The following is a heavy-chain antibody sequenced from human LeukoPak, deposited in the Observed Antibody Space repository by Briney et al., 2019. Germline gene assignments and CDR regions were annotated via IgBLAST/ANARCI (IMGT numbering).Heavy chain of an antibody. CDR2: IYYSGST. CDR3: ASVIVVADNYFDY. J-gene: IGHJ4*02. Sequence: SETLSLTCTVSGGSISSYYWSWIRQPPGKGLEWIGYIYYSGSTNYNPSLKSRVTISVDTSKNQFSLKLSSVTAADTAVYYCASVIVVADNYFDYWGQGTLVTVSS. V-gene: IGHV4-59*12. CDR1: GGSISSYY. D-gene: IGHD3-22*01.